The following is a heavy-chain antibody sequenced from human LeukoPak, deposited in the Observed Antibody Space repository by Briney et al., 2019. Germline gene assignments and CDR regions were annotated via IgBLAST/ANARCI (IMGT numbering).Heavy chain of an antibody. V-gene: IGHV4-4*09. CDR2: IAPSGGA. CDR1: GASISTYY. CDR3: ARHVATTVTRGYSCHPMDV. Sequence: LETLSLTCTASGASISTYYWSWIRQPPGEGLEWNAYIAPSGGAVYNPSLNSRLTVSVDTSKNQFSLKLNSVTAADTAVYYCARHVATTVTRGYSCHPMDVWGKGTTVSVSS. D-gene: IGHD4-17*01. J-gene: IGHJ6*03.